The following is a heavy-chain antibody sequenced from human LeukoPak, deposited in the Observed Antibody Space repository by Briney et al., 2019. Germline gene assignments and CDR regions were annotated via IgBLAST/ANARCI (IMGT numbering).Heavy chain of an antibody. Sequence: GGSLRLSCAASGFTFSSYAMRWVRQAPGKGLVWVSAIGSGSGGTTIYADSVKGRFTISRDNAKNSLYLQMNSLRAEDTAFYYCARDKSTAARNAFDIWGQGTMVTVSS. CDR3: ARDKSTAARNAFDI. V-gene: IGHV3-23*01. J-gene: IGHJ3*02. CDR2: IGSGSGGTT. CDR1: GFTFSSYA. D-gene: IGHD2-2*01.